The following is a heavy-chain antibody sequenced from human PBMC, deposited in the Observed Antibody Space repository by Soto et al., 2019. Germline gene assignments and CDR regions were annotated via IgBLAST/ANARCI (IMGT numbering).Heavy chain of an antibody. CDR3: AKDHGVPYYYYGMDV. D-gene: IGHD2-8*01. CDR2: ISYDGSNK. V-gene: IGHV3-30*18. J-gene: IGHJ6*02. CDR1: GFTFSSYG. Sequence: QVQLVESGGGVVQPGRSLRLSCAASGFTFSSYGMHWVRQAPGKGLEWVAVISYDGSNKYYADSVKGRFTISRDNSKNTLYLQMNSLRAEDTAVYYCAKDHGVPYYYYGMDVWGQGPTVTVSS.